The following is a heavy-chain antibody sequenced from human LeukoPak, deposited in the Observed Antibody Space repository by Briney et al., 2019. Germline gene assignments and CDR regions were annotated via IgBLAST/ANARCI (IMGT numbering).Heavy chain of an antibody. CDR1: GYTFTSYG. D-gene: IGHD3-10*01. J-gene: IGHJ3*02. CDR2: ISAYNGNT. Sequence: ASVKVSCTASGYTFTSYGISWVRQAPGQGLEWMGWISAYNGNTNYAQKLQGRVTMTTDTSTSTAYMELRSLRSDDTAVYYCARMYYYGSGSYYAFDIWGQGTMVTVSS. CDR3: ARMYYYGSGSYYAFDI. V-gene: IGHV1-18*01.